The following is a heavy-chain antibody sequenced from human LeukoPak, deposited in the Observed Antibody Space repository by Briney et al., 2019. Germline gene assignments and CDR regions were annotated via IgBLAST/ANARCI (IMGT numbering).Heavy chain of an antibody. V-gene: IGHV4-30-4*01. Sequence: PSQTLSLTCTVSGGSIGSGDYYWSWIRQPPGKGLEWIGYIYYSGSTYYNPSLKSRVTISVDTSKNQFSLKLSSVTAADTAVYYCARVGLWFGELSGPLDYWGQGTLVTVSS. CDR1: GGSIGSGDYY. CDR3: ARVGLWFGELSGPLDY. J-gene: IGHJ4*02. D-gene: IGHD3-10*01. CDR2: IYYSGST.